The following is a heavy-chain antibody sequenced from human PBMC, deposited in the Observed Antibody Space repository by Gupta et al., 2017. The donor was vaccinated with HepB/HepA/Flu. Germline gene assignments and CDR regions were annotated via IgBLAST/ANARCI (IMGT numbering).Heavy chain of an antibody. CDR3: AKDLHFWSAMDV. J-gene: IGHJ6*03. CDR1: GFTFGGNA. CDR2: IGTDLRT. D-gene: IGHD3-3*02. V-gene: IGHV3-23*01. Sequence: EVQLLESGGGLVQPGGSLRLSCAASGFTFGGNAMSWVRQAPGKGLEWVSGIGTDLRTHYADSVKGRFTISRDNSKNTVYLQMNSLRAEDTAVYYCAKDLHFWSAMDVWGKGTTVIVSS.